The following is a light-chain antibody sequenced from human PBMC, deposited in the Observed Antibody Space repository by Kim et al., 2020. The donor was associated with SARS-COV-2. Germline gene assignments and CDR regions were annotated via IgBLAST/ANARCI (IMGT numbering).Light chain of an antibody. Sequence: FASVGDTVTITCRASQSISTWLAWYQQKPGKAPKLLIYMASTLESGVPSRFRGSGSGTEFTLTISSLQPDDFATYYCQQYKSYWAFGQGTKVDIK. CDR2: MAS. CDR1: QSISTW. J-gene: IGKJ1*01. CDR3: QQYKSYWA. V-gene: IGKV1-5*03.